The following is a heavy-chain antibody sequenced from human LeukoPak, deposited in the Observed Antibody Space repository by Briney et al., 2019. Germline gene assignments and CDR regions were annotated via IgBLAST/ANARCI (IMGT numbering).Heavy chain of an antibody. J-gene: IGHJ3*02. V-gene: IGHV3-48*03. D-gene: IGHD1-26*01. CDR1: GFTFSSYE. CDR3: AKGSSGSYSLDAFDI. CDR2: ISGSGSAI. Sequence: GGSLRLSCAASGFTFSSYEMNWVRQAPGKGLEWVSYISGSGSAIYYADSVKGRFTISRDNAKNSLYLQMSSLRPEDTALYFCAKGSSGSYSLDAFDIWGQGTMVTVSS.